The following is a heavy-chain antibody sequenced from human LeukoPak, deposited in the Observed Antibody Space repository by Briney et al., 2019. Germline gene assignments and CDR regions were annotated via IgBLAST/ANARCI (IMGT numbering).Heavy chain of an antibody. J-gene: IGHJ6*02. CDR3: ARGSKTIFGVVPYYYYGMDV. V-gene: IGHV4-34*01. D-gene: IGHD3-3*01. Sequence: PSETLSLTCAVYGGSFSGYYWSWIRQPPGKELEWIGEINHSGSTNYNPSLKSRVTISVDTSKNQFSLKLSSVTAADTAVYYCARGSKTIFGVVPYYYYGMDVWGQGTTVTVSS. CDR1: GGSFSGYY. CDR2: INHSGST.